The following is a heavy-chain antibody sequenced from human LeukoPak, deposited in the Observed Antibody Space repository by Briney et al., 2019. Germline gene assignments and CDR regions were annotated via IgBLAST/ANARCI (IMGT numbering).Heavy chain of an antibody. V-gene: IGHV3-7*03. J-gene: IGHJ6*02. Sequence: GGSLRLSCAASGFIFSSYYMSWVRQAPGKGLEWVALIDPDGSERYYVDSVKGRFTISRDNAKNSLYLQMDSLRDDDTAMYFCTRDLAAVPGPRMDVWGQGTTVTVSS. CDR1: GFIFSSYY. CDR2: IDPDGSER. D-gene: IGHD6-19*01. CDR3: TRDLAAVPGPRMDV.